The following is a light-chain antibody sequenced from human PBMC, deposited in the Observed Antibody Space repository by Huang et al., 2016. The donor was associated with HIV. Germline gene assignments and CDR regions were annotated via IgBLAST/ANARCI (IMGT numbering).Light chain of an antibody. V-gene: IGKV3D-20*01. CDR1: QTVNSDY. CDR3: QQYGTSPRT. CDR2: DAS. Sequence: EIVLTQSPATLSLSPGGRATLSCGASQTVNSDYLAWYQQRPGLAPRLVIYDASNRAAGIPDRFSARGSGTDFTLTISRLEPEDSAVYYCQQYGTSPRTFGQGTRVEIK. J-gene: IGKJ1*01.